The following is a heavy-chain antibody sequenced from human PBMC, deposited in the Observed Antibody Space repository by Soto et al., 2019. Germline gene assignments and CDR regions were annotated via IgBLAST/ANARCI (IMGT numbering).Heavy chain of an antibody. J-gene: IGHJ4*02. CDR2: INPDSGVT. D-gene: IGHD3-22*01. CDR3: ARDPSDSSGNYDY. CDR1: GYTFTSYD. V-gene: IGHV1-2*02. Sequence: ASVKVSCKASGYTFTSYDINWVRQATGEGLEWVGWINPDSGVTQYAQKYQGRVTMTSDTSTRTAYMDLTGLTSDDTAVYFCARDPSDSSGNYDYWGQGTLVTVSS.